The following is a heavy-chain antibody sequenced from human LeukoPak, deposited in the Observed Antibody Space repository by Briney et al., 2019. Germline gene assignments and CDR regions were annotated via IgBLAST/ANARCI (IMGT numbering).Heavy chain of an antibody. CDR1: GFTFSSYA. V-gene: IGHV3-23*01. J-gene: IGHJ4*02. D-gene: IGHD1/OR15-1a*01. CDR2: ISGSGGST. CDR3: AKDNGGSDWNNPDDY. Sequence: GGSLRLSCAASGFTFSSYAMSWVRQAPGKGLEWVSAISGSGGSTYYADSVKGRFTISRDNSKNTLYLQMNSLRAEDTAVCYCAKDNGGSDWNNPDDYWGQGTLVTVSS.